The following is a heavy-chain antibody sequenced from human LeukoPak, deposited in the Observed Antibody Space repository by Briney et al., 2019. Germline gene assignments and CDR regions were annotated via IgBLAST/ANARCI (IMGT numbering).Heavy chain of an antibody. D-gene: IGHD3-10*01. Sequence: ASVKVSCKASGYTFTSYYMHWVRQAPGQGLEWMGIINPSGGSTSYAQKFQGRVTMTRDTSTSTVYMELSSLRSEDAAVYYCARGPDYYGSGTISGMDVWGQGTTVTVSS. V-gene: IGHV1-46*01. CDR1: GYTFTSYY. CDR3: ARGPDYYGSGTISGMDV. CDR2: INPSGGST. J-gene: IGHJ6*02.